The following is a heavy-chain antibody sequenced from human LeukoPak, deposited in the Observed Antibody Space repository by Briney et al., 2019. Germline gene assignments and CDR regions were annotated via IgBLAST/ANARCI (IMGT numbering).Heavy chain of an antibody. J-gene: IGHJ4*02. Sequence: GGSLRLSCTASGFTFGDYAMSWFRQAPGKGLEWVGFIRSKAYGGTTEYAASVKGRLTISRDDSRSIAYLQMNSLKTEDTAVYYCTRLLSSRTEGGLPSHFDHWGQGTLVTVSS. D-gene: IGHD2-2*01. CDR2: IRSKAYGGTT. V-gene: IGHV3-49*03. CDR3: TRLLSSRTEGGLPSHFDH. CDR1: GFTFGDYA.